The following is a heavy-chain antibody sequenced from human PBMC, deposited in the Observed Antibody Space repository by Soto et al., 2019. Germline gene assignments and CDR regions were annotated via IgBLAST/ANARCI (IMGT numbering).Heavy chain of an antibody. J-gene: IGHJ4*02. CDR3: AKDAPGSGWLSDY. CDR1: GFAFTSYA. CDR2: VSNSGGTT. V-gene: IGHV3-23*01. Sequence: PGGSLRLSCAASGFAFTSYAMSWVRRSPGKGLAWVSTVSNSGGTTYHADSVKGRFTISRDNSKNTLYLQMTSLRAEDAAVYYCAKDAPGSGWLSDYWGQGTLVTVSS. D-gene: IGHD3-22*01.